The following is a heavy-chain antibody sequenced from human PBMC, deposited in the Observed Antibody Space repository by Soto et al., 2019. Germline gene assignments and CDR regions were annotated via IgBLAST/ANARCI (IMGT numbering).Heavy chain of an antibody. Sequence: GGSLRLSCAASGFIFNSYAMSWVRQAPGKGLEWVSSIDSRGGGIYYVDSVKGRFTVSRDNSKNTLYLQMNSLKAEDTAIYYCAKYSGSSTRLFDYWGQGTLVTVSS. CDR3: AKYSGSSTRLFDY. J-gene: IGHJ4*02. V-gene: IGHV3-23*05. CDR1: GFIFNSYA. CDR2: IDSRGGGI. D-gene: IGHD6-6*01.